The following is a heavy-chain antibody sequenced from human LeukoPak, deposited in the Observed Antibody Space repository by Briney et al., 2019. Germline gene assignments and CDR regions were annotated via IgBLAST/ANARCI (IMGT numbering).Heavy chain of an antibody. V-gene: IGHV3-7*01. D-gene: IGHD3-3*01. CDR1: GFTFSSYW. J-gene: IGHJ4*02. Sequence: GGSLRLSCAASGFTFSSYWMSWVRQAPGKGLEWVANIKQDGSEKYYVDSVKGRFTISRDNAKNSLYLQMNSLRAEDTAVYYCARERGDYDFWSGYSDYWGQGTLDTVSS. CDR2: IKQDGSEK. CDR3: ARERGDYDFWSGYSDY.